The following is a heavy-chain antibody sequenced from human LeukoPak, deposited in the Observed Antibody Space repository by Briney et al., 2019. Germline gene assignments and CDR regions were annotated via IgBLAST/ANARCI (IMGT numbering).Heavy chain of an antibody. CDR3: ARSSPAVAADY. D-gene: IGHD6-19*01. CDR1: GGSISSSNW. J-gene: IGHJ4*02. Sequence: PSETLSLTCAVSGGSISSSNWWSWVRPPPGKGLEWIGEIYHSGSTNYNPSLKSRVTISVDTSKNQFSLKLSSVTAADTAVYYCARSSPAVAADYWGQGTLVTVSS. CDR2: IYHSGST. V-gene: IGHV4-4*02.